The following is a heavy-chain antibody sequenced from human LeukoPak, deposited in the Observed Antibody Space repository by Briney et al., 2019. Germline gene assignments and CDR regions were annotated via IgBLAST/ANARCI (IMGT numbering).Heavy chain of an antibody. CDR3: ARDPNVAGTFDY. J-gene: IGHJ4*02. Sequence: ASVKVSCKASGYTFTSYGISWVRQAPGQGLEWMGWISAYNGNTNYAQKLQGRVTMTTDTSTSIAYMELRSLRSDDTAVYYCARDPNVAGTFDYWGQGTLVTVSS. CDR1: GYTFTSYG. D-gene: IGHD6-19*01. V-gene: IGHV1-18*01. CDR2: ISAYNGNT.